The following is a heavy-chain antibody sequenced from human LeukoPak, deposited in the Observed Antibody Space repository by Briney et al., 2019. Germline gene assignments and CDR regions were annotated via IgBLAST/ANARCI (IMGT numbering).Heavy chain of an antibody. CDR2: ISSSGGGT. Sequence: GGSVRLSCGASGFTYSDYAVIWLRQAPGKGLDWLSSISSSGGGTYYADSVKGRSTISRDNSRNTLYLKMNSLRAEDTAIYYCDKLTSGSYSGYWGQGTLVTVSS. V-gene: IGHV3-23*01. J-gene: IGHJ4*02. CDR3: DKLTSGSYSGY. CDR1: GFTYSDYA. D-gene: IGHD3-10*01.